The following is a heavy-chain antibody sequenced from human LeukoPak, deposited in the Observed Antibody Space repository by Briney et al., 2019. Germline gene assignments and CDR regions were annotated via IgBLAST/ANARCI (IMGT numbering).Heavy chain of an antibody. CDR2: ISYDGSNK. D-gene: IGHD3-3*01. V-gene: IGHV3-30*03. CDR1: GFTFSSHG. Sequence: PGGSLGLSCAASGFTFSSHGMHWVRQAPGKGLEWVAVISYDGSNKYYADSVKGRFTISRDNSKNTLYLQMNSLRAEDTAVYYCARDRGREWLLYSYYYYGMDVWGQGTTVTVSS. J-gene: IGHJ6*02. CDR3: ARDRGREWLLYSYYYYGMDV.